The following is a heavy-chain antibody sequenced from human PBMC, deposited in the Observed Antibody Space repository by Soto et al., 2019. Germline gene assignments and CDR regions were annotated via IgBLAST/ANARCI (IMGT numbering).Heavy chain of an antibody. Sequence: SETLSLTCAVSGGSISSSNWWSWVRQPPGKGLEWIGEIYHSGTTNYNPSLESRVTISVDKSKNQFSLKLSSVTAADTAVYFCAQTTGWPGFDFWSPGTLVTVSS. CDR2: IYHSGTT. CDR1: GGSISSSNW. D-gene: IGHD6-19*01. CDR3: AQTTGWPGFDF. J-gene: IGHJ4*02. V-gene: IGHV4-4*02.